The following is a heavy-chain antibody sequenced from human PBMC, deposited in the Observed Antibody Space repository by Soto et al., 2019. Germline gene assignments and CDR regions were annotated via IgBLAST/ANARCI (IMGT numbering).Heavy chain of an antibody. D-gene: IGHD1-7*01. CDR1: GDSVSSNSVA. CDR3: ARGPYNWNYYNYFDK. CDR2: TYYRSKWYN. Sequence: KQSQTLSLTCAISGDSVSSNSVAWNWIRQSPSRGFEWLGRTYYRSKWYNDYAISVKRRITIKADTSKNQFSLQLNSVTPEDTAVYYCARGPYNWNYYNYFDKWGQGALVTVSS. V-gene: IGHV6-1*01. J-gene: IGHJ4*02.